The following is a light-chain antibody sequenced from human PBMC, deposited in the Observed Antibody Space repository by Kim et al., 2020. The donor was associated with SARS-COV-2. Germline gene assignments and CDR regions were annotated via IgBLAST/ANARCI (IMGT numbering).Light chain of an antibody. Sequence: DIQMTQSPSTLSASVGDRVTITCRASQSFSSWLAWYQQKPGKAPKLLIYKASSLESGVPSRFSGSGSGTEFTLTISSLQPDDFATYYCQQYNSYPGTFGQWTKLEI. CDR2: KAS. J-gene: IGKJ2*01. CDR3: QQYNSYPGT. V-gene: IGKV1-5*03. CDR1: QSFSSW.